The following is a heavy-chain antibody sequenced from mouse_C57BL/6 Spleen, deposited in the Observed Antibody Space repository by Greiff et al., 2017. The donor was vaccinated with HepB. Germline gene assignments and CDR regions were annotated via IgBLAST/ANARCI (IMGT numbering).Heavy chain of an antibody. CDR1: GYTFTDYN. V-gene: IGHV1-18*01. D-gene: IGHD1-1*01. Sequence: EVKLMESGPELVKPGASVKIPCKASGYTFTDYNMDWVKQSHGKSLEWIGDINPNNGGTIYNQKFKGKATLTVDKSSSTAYMELRSLTSEDTAVYYCAREGHSSPYYFDYWGQGTTLTVSS. CDR3: AREGHSSPYYFDY. CDR2: INPNNGGT. J-gene: IGHJ2*01.